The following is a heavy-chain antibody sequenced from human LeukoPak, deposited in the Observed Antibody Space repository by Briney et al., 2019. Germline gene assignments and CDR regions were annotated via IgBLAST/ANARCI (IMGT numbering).Heavy chain of an antibody. CDR1: GGSISSGSYY. D-gene: IGHD3-10*01. V-gene: IGHV4-61*02. CDR2: IYTSGST. Sequence: PSETLSLTCTVSGGSISSGSYYWSWIRQPAGKGLEWIGRIYTSGSTNYNPSLKSRVTISVDTSKNQVSLRLSSVTAADTAVYYCARDWLAISLLENDHYMDVWGKGTTVTVSS. J-gene: IGHJ6*03. CDR3: ARDWLAISLLENDHYMDV.